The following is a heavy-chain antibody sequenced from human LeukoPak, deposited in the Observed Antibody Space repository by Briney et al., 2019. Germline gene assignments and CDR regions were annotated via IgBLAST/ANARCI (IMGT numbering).Heavy chain of an antibody. D-gene: IGHD3-16*01. J-gene: IGHJ6*02. CDR2: IYSSGTT. V-gene: IGHV4-4*07. CDR3: AREGLRFNYYYGMDV. Sequence: SETLSLTCIVSGDSISGKYWSWIRRPAGKGLEWLGRIYSSGTTDYSPSLMSRVTMSLDTSKNHISLRLRSVTAADTAVYYCAREGLRFNYYYGMDVWGQGTTVTVSS. CDR1: GDSISGKY.